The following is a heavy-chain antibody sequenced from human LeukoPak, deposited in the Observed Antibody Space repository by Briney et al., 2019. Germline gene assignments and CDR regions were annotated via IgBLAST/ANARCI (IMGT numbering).Heavy chain of an antibody. CDR1: GYTFNTYG. CDR3: ARGPHERSGYPDD. Sequence: ASVKVSCKASGYTFNTYGITWVRQAPGQGLEWMGWISPYNGNTNYARKFQGRVTLTTDTSTSTAYMELRSLRSDDTAVYYCARGPHERSGYPDDWGQGTLVTVSS. J-gene: IGHJ4*02. V-gene: IGHV1-18*01. CDR2: ISPYNGNT. D-gene: IGHD3-22*01.